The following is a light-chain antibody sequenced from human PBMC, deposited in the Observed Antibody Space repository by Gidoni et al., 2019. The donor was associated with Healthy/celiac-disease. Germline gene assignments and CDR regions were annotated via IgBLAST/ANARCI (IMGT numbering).Light chain of an antibody. Sequence: DIQITQSPSTLSASVGYRVTITCRASQIISSWLAWYQKKPGTAPKLLIYKASSLESGVPSRFSGSGSGTEFTLTISSLQPDDFATYYCQQYNSYSYTFGQGTKLEIK. V-gene: IGKV1-5*03. J-gene: IGKJ2*01. CDR1: QIISSW. CDR3: QQYNSYSYT. CDR2: KAS.